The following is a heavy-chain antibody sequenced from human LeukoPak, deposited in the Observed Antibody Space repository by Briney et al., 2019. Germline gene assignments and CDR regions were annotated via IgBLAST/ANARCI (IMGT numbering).Heavy chain of an antibody. D-gene: IGHD3-22*01. Sequence: GGSLRLSCAASGFTFSSYGMHWVRQAPGKGLEWVSAITNRGVSTYYADSVKGRFTISRDNSKNTLYLQMNSLRAEDTAVYYCAKEDVDSSGAFDIWGQGTMVTVSS. CDR3: AKEDVDSSGAFDI. CDR2: ITNRGVST. CDR1: GFTFSSYG. J-gene: IGHJ3*02. V-gene: IGHV3-23*01.